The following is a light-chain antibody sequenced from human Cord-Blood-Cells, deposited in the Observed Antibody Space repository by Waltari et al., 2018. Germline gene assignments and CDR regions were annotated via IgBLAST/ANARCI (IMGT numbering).Light chain of an antibody. Sequence: DIQMTQSPSSLSASVGDRVTITCRVSQSISSYLNWYQQKPGKAPKLLIYAASSLQSGVPSRFSGSGSGTDFTLTISSLQPEDFATYYCQQSYSTPWTLGQGTKVEIK. J-gene: IGKJ1*01. CDR1: QSISSY. CDR2: AAS. V-gene: IGKV1-39*01. CDR3: QQSYSTPWT.